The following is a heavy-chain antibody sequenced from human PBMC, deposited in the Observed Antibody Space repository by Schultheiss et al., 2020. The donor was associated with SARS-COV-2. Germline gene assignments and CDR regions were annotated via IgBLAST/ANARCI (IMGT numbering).Heavy chain of an antibody. V-gene: IGHV1-18*01. CDR1: GYTFTNYG. CDR3: ARGAHDFWSGYSMGVDY. CDR2: ISAYNGNT. D-gene: IGHD3-3*01. J-gene: IGHJ4*02. Sequence: ASVKVSCKASGYTFTNYGINWVRQAPGQGLEWMGWISAYNGNTNYAQKLQGRVTMTTDTSTSTAYMELRSLRSDDTAMYYCARGAHDFWSGYSMGVDYWGQGTLVTVSS.